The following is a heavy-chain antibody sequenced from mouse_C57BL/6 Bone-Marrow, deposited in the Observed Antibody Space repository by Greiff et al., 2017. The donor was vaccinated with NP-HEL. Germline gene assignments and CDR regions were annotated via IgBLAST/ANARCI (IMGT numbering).Heavy chain of an antibody. Sequence: EVKLMESGGGLVKPGGSLKLSCAASGFTFSSYALSWVRQTPEKRLEWVATISDGGSYTYYPDNVKGRFTISRDNAKNNLYLQMSHLKSEDTAMYYCARDYGSSYPYAMDYWGQGTSVTVSS. CDR3: ARDYGSSYPYAMDY. CDR2: ISDGGSYT. J-gene: IGHJ4*01. D-gene: IGHD1-1*01. V-gene: IGHV5-4*01. CDR1: GFTFSSYA.